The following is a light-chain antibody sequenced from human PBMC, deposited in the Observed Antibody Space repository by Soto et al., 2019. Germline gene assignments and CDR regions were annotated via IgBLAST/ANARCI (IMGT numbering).Light chain of an antibody. CDR2: DVS. V-gene: IGLV2-14*01. J-gene: IGLJ1*01. CDR1: SSDVGGYNY. CDR3: SSYTSSSTPCYV. Sequence: QSALTQPASVSGSPGQSITISCTGTSSDVGGYNYVCWYQQHPGKAPKLMIYDVSNRPSGVSNRFSSSKSGNTASLTISGLQAEDEADHYCSSYTSSSTPCYVFGTGTKLTVL.